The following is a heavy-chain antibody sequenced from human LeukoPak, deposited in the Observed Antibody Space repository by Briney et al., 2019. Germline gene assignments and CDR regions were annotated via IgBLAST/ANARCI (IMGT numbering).Heavy chain of an antibody. CDR1: GFTFSRSW. Sequence: PGGSLRLSCAASGFTFSRSWMHWVRQAPGKGLVWVSRINDDGSTTSYADSVKGRFTISRDNAKKTLFLQMNSLRAEDTAVYYCARPRGCGSSRCNNFDYWGQGTLVTVSS. CDR2: INDDGSTT. D-gene: IGHD2-2*01. CDR3: ARPRGCGSSRCNNFDY. V-gene: IGHV3-74*01. J-gene: IGHJ4*02.